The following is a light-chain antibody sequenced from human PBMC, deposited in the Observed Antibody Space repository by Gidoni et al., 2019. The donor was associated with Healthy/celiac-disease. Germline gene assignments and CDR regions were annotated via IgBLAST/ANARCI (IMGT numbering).Light chain of an antibody. J-gene: IGKJ5*01. V-gene: IGKV2-28*01. CDR3: MQALQTPKVT. CDR2: LGS. CDR1: QSLLHSNGYNY. Sequence: DIVMTQSPLSLPVTPGEPASISCRSSQSLLHSNGYNYLDWYLQKPGQSPQLLIYLGSNRASGVPDRFSGSGSGTDFTLKISRVEAEDGVYYCMQALQTPKVTFGQGTRLEIK.